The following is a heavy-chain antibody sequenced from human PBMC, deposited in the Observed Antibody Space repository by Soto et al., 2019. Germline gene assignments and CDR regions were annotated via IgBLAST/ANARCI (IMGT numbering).Heavy chain of an antibody. CDR1: GFTFNTFW. D-gene: IGHD2-15*01. V-gene: IGHV3-7*03. CDR2: IKHDGSET. CDR3: ARDFATHCSGSTCYPYAY. J-gene: IGHJ4*02. Sequence: GSLRLSCAASGFTFNTFWMGWVRQSPGKGLEWVANIKHDGSETYYVDSVKGRFTISRDNAKNSLFLQMNTLRTEDTAVYYCARDFATHCSGSTCYPYAYWGQGALVTVSS.